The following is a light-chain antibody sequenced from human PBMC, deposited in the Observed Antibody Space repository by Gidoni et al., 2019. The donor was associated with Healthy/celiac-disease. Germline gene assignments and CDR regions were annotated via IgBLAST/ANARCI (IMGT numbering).Light chain of an antibody. Sequence: DIKMTQSPSSLSASVGDRVTITCRASQSISSYLNWYQQKPGKAPKLLIYAASSLQSGVPSRFSGSGSGTDFTLTISSLQPEDFATYYCQQSYSTPNTFGQGTKLEIK. CDR1: QSISSY. J-gene: IGKJ2*01. V-gene: IGKV1-39*01. CDR2: AAS. CDR3: QQSYSTPNT.